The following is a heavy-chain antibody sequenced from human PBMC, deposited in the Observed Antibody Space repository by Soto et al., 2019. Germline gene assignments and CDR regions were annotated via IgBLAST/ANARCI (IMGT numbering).Heavy chain of an antibody. CDR2: IYSGGST. CDR1: GFTVSSNY. Sequence: EVQLVETGGGLIQPGGSLRLSCAASGFTVSSNYMSWVRQAPGKGLEWVSVIYSGGSTYYADSVKGRFTISRDNSKNTLYLQMNSLRAEDTAVYYWAREGAGYGGGYYYYYGMDVWGQGTTVTVSS. D-gene: IGHD5-12*01. J-gene: IGHJ6*02. V-gene: IGHV3-53*02. CDR3: AREGAGYGGGYYYYYGMDV.